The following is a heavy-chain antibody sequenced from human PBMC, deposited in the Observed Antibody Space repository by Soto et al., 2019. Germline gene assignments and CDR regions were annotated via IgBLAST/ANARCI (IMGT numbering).Heavy chain of an antibody. D-gene: IGHD3-10*01. CDR1: GYAFTTYG. CDR2: ISAHNGNT. Sequence: QVHLVQSGAEVKKPGASVKVSCKGSGYAFTTYGTTWVRQAPGQGLEWMGWISAHNGNTNSAQKLQGRVTVTRDTSTSTAYRELRSLRSDDTAVYYCARGRYGGYWGQGALVTVSS. CDR3: ARGRYGGY. J-gene: IGHJ4*02. V-gene: IGHV1-18*01.